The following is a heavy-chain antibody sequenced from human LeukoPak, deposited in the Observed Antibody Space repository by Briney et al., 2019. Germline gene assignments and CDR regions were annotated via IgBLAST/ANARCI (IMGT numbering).Heavy chain of an antibody. V-gene: IGHV1-24*01. Sequence: ASVKVSCKVSGYILTELSVHWVRQAPGKGLQWMGGFGPEDGETIYAQRFQGRVTMTEDTSTDTAYMELNSLRSEDTAVYYCATVQLRYYYDSSGYTGAFDIWGQGTMVTVSS. CDR3: ATVQLRYYYDSSGYTGAFDI. J-gene: IGHJ3*02. CDR2: FGPEDGET. D-gene: IGHD3-22*01. CDR1: GYILTELS.